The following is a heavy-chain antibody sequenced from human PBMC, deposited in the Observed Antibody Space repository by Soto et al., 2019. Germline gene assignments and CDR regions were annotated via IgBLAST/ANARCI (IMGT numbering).Heavy chain of an antibody. CDR1: GFIFSDYA. CDR3: AKDPRGSGGRPPDI. Sequence: EVRLLESGGGLVQPGGSLNLSCVASGFIFSDYAMNWVRQAPGKGLEWVSSISGSGATTHYADFVRGRFTVSRDTSKSALYLEMNSLRAEDTATYFCAKDPRGSGGRPPDIWGRGTMVTVSS. V-gene: IGHV3-23*01. CDR2: ISGSGATT. D-gene: IGHD2-15*01. J-gene: IGHJ3*02.